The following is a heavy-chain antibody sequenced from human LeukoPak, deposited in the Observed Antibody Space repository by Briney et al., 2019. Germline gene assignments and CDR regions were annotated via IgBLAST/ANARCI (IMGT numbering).Heavy chain of an antibody. CDR1: GFTFSDYY. CDR2: ISGSGSSR. V-gene: IGHV3-11*04. Sequence: GGSLRLSCAASGFTFSDYYMTWIRQAPGKGLEWVSYISGSGSSRYYADSVKGRFTISRDNAKNSVYLQMNSLRVEDTAVYYCASSQSSVAGIVGCWGQGTLVTVSS. CDR3: ASSQSSVAGIVGC. J-gene: IGHJ4*02. D-gene: IGHD6-19*01.